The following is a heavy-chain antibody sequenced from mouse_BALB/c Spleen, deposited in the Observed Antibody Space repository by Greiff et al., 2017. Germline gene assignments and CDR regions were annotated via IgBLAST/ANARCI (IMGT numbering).Heavy chain of an antibody. CDR1: GFNIKDTY. CDR2: IDPANGNT. J-gene: IGHJ2*01. V-gene: IGHV14-3*02. CDR3: ASGNYLYYFDY. D-gene: IGHD2-1*01. Sequence: EVQGVESGAELVKPGASVKLSCTASGFNIKDTYMHWVKQRPEQGLEWIGRIDPANGNTKYDPKFQGKATITADTSSNTAYLQLSSLTSEDTAVYYCASGNYLYYFDYWGQGTTLTVSS.